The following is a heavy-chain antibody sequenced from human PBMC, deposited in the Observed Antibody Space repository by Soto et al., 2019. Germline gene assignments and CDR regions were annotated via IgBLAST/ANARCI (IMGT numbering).Heavy chain of an antibody. CDR1: GFTFISYA. V-gene: IGHV3-23*01. Sequence: EVQLLQSGGGLVQPGGSLGLSCGASGFTFISYAMSWVRHVPGKGLEWISSISGSGANTWYAGSVQGRFIISRDNSKSTVSLYMSSLRVEDTAIYYCARDRATFDSWGQGTLVTVSS. CDR2: ISGSGANT. J-gene: IGHJ4*02. CDR3: ARDRATFDS. D-gene: IGHD1-26*01.